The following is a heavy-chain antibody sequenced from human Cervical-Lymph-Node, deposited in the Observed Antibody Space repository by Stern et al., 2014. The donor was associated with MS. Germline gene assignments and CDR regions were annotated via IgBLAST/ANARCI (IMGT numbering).Heavy chain of an antibody. CDR1: GGSISRSSYY. V-gene: IGHV4-39*01. D-gene: IGHD1-1*01. Sequence: QLVESGPGLVKPSETLSLTCTVSGGSISRSSYYWGWVRQPPGKGLEGIASFDYSGTINYSPYLKSRVSMSADTSNNQFSLSLNSVTVADTAVYYCARRYGTGLDYWGQGTLVTVSS. CDR2: FDYSGTI. J-gene: IGHJ4*02. CDR3: ARRYGTGLDY.